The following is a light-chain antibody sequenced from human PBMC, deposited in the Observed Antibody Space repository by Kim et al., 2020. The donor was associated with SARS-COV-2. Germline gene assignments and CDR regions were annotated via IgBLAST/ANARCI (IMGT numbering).Light chain of an antibody. Sequence: GQRVTISCSGSSSNIGRNTVNWYQQLPGTAPKLLIYSNSQRPSGVPDRFSGSKSGTSASLAISGLQSEDEADYYCAAWDDSLNGYVFGTGTKVTVL. V-gene: IGLV1-44*01. J-gene: IGLJ1*01. CDR2: SNS. CDR1: SSNIGRNT. CDR3: AAWDDSLNGYV.